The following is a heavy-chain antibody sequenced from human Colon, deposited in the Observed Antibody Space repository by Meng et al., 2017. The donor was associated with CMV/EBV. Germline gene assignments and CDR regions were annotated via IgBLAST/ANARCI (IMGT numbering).Heavy chain of an antibody. V-gene: IGHV3-23*01. D-gene: IGHD3-10*01. CDR1: GFTFDDYA. CDR3: ARGVTAVGQRHYFDH. Sequence: GESLKISCAASGFTFDDYAMHWVRQAPGKGLEWVSSISGAGTATFYADSVKGRFTISRDTPKNTLFLQLNSLRAEDTAVYYCARGVTAVGQRHYFDHWGQGTQVTVSS. CDR2: ISGAGTAT. J-gene: IGHJ4*02.